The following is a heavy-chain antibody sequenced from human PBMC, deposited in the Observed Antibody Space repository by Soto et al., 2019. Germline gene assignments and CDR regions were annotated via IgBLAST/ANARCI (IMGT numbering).Heavy chain of an antibody. J-gene: IGHJ4*02. V-gene: IGHV4-34*01. CDR3: ARARTSSYYDILAGYYHY. D-gene: IGHD3-9*01. CDR2: INHSGST. CDR1: GGSFSGYY. Sequence: QVQLQQWGAGLLKPSETLSLTCAVYGGSFSGYYWSWIRQPPGKGLEWIGEINHSGSTNYNPSLQSRVTISVDTSKNQFSLKLSSVTAADTAVYYCARARTSSYYDILAGYYHYWGQGTLVTVSS.